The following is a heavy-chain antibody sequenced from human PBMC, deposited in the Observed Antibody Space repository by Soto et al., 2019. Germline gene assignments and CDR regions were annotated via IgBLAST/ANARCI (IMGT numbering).Heavy chain of an antibody. D-gene: IGHD3-22*01. CDR2: ISSNGGST. V-gene: IGHV3-64D*06. J-gene: IGHJ4*02. Sequence: EVQLVESGGGLVQPGGSLRLSCSASGFTFSSYAMHWVRQAPGKGLEYVSAISSNGGSTYYADSVKGRFTISRDNSKNTLYLQMSSLRAEDTAVYYCVTQIDSSGYYGINYFDYWGQGTLVTVSS. CDR1: GFTFSSYA. CDR3: VTQIDSSGYYGINYFDY.